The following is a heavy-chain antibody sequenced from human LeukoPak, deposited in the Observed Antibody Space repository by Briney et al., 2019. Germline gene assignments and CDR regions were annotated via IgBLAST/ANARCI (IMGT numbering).Heavy chain of an antibody. CDR3: ARGVKATVTISTYFGY. Sequence: SVKVSCKASGGTFSSYAISWVRQAPGQGLEWMGGIIPIFGTANYAQKFQGRVTITADESTSTAYMELSSLRSEDTAVYYCARGVKATVTISTYFGYWGQGTLVTVSS. CDR2: IIPIFGTA. D-gene: IGHD4-17*01. CDR1: GGTFSSYA. V-gene: IGHV1-69*01. J-gene: IGHJ4*02.